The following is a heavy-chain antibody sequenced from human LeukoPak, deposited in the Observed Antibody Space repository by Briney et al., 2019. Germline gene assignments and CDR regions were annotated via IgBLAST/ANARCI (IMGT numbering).Heavy chain of an antibody. CDR2: ITDSGSVT. Sequence: GGSLRLSCAASGFIFSTYAMSWVRQAPGKGLEWVSGITDSGSVTYYADSVKGRFTISRDNSKTMLFLQMNSLRAEDTAVYFCAGDRLTLSAFDIWGQGTMVTVSS. D-gene: IGHD2-15*01. J-gene: IGHJ3*02. V-gene: IGHV3-23*01. CDR3: AGDRLTLSAFDI. CDR1: GFIFSTYA.